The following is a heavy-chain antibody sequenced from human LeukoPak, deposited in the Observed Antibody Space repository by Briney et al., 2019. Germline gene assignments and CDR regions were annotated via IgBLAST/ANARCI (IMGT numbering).Heavy chain of an antibody. Sequence: GGSLRLSCAASGFTFSSYGMRWVRQAPGKGLEWVAFIRYDGSNKYYADSVKGRFTISRDNSKNTLYLQMNSLRAEDMAVYYCARDHGEYYDTNAFDIWGQGTMVTVSS. V-gene: IGHV3-30*02. CDR1: GFTFSSYG. D-gene: IGHD3-22*01. J-gene: IGHJ3*02. CDR2: IRYDGSNK. CDR3: ARDHGEYYDTNAFDI.